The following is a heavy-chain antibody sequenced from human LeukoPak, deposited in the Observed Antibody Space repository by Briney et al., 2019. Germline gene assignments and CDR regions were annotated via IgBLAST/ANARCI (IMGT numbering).Heavy chain of an antibody. CDR1: GFTFGSYW. CDR3: AGGSGWITGD. D-gene: IGHD1-14*01. CDR2: IKQDGSEI. Sequence: RGSLGLSCSASGFTFGSYWMNWVRQAPGKGPEWVANIKQDGSEINYVDPVKGRFIISRDNAKNSLYLQMNSLRVDDTAVYYCAGGSGWITGDWGHGTLVTVSS. V-gene: IGHV3-7*03. J-gene: IGHJ4*01.